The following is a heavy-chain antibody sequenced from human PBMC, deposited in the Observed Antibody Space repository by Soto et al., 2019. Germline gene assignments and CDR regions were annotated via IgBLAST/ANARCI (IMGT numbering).Heavy chain of an antibody. V-gene: IGHV1-2*02. D-gene: IGHD1-26*01. CDR2: INPKTAAT. CDR1: GYTFSYYF. J-gene: IGHJ6*02. CDR3: ARSKWGLDYYSGMDV. Sequence: QVQMVQSGAEVRKSGASVKVSCKASGYTFSYYFIQWLRQAPGQGLEWVAWINPKTAATNYAKKFQARVTVTSDTPCSTAYLKLTRLRPDDTALYYCARSKWGLDYYSGMDVWGQGTAVSVSS.